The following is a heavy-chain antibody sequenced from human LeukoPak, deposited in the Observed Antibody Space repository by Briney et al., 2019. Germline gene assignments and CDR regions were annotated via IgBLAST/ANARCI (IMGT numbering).Heavy chain of an antibody. CDR3: ASLHGGYYYYYYMDV. V-gene: IGHV4-34*01. CDR1: GGSFSGYY. J-gene: IGHJ6*03. CDR2: INHSGST. D-gene: IGHD3-16*01. Sequence: SETLSLTCAVNGGSFSGYYWSWIRQPPGKGLEWIGEINHSGSTNYNPSLKSRVTISVDTSKNQFSLKLSSVTAADTAVYYCASLHGGYYYYYYMDVWGKGTTVTISS.